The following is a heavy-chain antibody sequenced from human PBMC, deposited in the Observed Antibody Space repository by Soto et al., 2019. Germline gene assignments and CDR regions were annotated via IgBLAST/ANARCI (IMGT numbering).Heavy chain of an antibody. CDR1: GYTFTSYD. Sequence: GASVKVSCKASGYTFTSYDINWVRQATGQGLEWMGGMNPNSGNTVYAQKFQGRVTMTRNTSISTAYMELSSLRSEDTAVYYCARVTSQLTYYDFWSGYSNYGMDVWGQGTTVTVSS. CDR2: MNPNSGNT. J-gene: IGHJ6*02. V-gene: IGHV1-8*01. CDR3: ARVTSQLTYYDFWSGYSNYGMDV. D-gene: IGHD3-3*01.